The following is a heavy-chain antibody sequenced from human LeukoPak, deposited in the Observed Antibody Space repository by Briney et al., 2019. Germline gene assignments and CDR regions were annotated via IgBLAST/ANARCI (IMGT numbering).Heavy chain of an antibody. D-gene: IGHD3-22*01. CDR2: ISYDGSNK. Sequence: GGSLRLSCAASGFTLSNYAMGWVRQAPGNGLEWVAVISYDGSNKYYADSVKGRFTISRDNSKNTLYLQMNSLRAEDTAVYYCAKAATMIVVPIPIVPFDYWGQGTLVTVSS. CDR1: GFTLSNYA. J-gene: IGHJ4*02. CDR3: AKAATMIVVPIPIVPFDY. V-gene: IGHV3-30*18.